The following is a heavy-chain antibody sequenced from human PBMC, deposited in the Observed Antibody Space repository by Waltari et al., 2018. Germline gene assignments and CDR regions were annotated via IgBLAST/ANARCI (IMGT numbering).Heavy chain of an antibody. D-gene: IGHD3-16*01. J-gene: IGHJ4*02. CDR2: IKQDGSET. CDR3: ARGGFAYGH. V-gene: IGHV3-7*01. CDR1: GFTFNDYW. Sequence: EVQLVESGGGLVQPGGSLQLSCAASGFTFNDYWMTWVRQTPGKGLEWVATIKQDGSETYYVESVKGRFTIFRDDAKSSLFLQMNSLRDEDTAVYYCARGGFAYGHWGQGVLVTVSS.